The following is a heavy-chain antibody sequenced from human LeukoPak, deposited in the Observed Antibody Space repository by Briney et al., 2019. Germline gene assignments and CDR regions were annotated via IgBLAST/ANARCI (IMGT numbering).Heavy chain of an antibody. CDR1: GYTFTGYY. D-gene: IGHD6-13*01. V-gene: IGHV1-18*04. CDR2: ISAYNGNT. CDR3: ARAWISSRGFDP. J-gene: IGHJ5*02. Sequence: ASVKVSCKASGYTFTGYYMHWVRQAPGQGLEWMGWISAYNGNTNYAQKLQGRVTMTTDTSTSTAYMELRSLRSDDTAVYYCARAWISSRGFDPWGQGTLVTVSS.